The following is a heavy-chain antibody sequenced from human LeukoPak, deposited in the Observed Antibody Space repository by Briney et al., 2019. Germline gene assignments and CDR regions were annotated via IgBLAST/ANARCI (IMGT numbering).Heavy chain of an antibody. CDR1: GGTFSSYA. CDR3: ARGLSGSYYNYYFDY. J-gene: IGHJ4*02. Sequence: SVKVSCKASGGTFSSYAISWVRQAPGQGLEWMGGIIPIFGTANYAQKFQGRVTITADESTSTAYMELSSLRSEDTAVYYCARGLSGSYYNYYFDYWGQGTLVTVSS. V-gene: IGHV1-69*13. CDR2: IIPIFGTA. D-gene: IGHD3-10*01.